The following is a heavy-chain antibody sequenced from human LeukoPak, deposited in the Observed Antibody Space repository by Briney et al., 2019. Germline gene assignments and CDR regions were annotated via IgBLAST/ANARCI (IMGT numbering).Heavy chain of an antibody. CDR1: GGTFSSYA. V-gene: IGHV1-69*05. CDR3: ARAKSAFRYFDWFEAAFPFDY. D-gene: IGHD3-9*01. CDR2: IIPIFGTA. Sequence: ASVKVSCKASGGTFSSYAISWVRQAPGQGLEWMGGIIPIFGTASYAQKFQGRVTITTDESTSTAYMELSSLRSEDTAVYYCARAKSAFRYFDWFEAAFPFDYWGQGTLVTVSS. J-gene: IGHJ4*02.